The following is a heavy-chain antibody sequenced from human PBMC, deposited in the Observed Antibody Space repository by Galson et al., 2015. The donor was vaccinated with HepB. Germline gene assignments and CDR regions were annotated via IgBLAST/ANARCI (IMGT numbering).Heavy chain of an antibody. CDR3: ARGGMATRGGPTFDY. V-gene: IGHV1-18*01. CDR1: GYTFTTYG. Sequence: QSGAEVKKPGESLKISCKASGYTFTTYGVSWVRQAPGQGLEWMGRISADNGNTDYAQKFQDRVTMTRDTSTSTAYMELRGLRSDDTAMYYCARGGMATRGGPTFDYWGQGTLVSVSS. D-gene: IGHD5-24*01. CDR2: ISADNGNT. J-gene: IGHJ4*02.